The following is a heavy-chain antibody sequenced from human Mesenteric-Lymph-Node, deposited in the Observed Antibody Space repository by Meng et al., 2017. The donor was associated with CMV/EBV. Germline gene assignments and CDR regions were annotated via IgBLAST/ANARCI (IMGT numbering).Heavy chain of an antibody. D-gene: IGHD3-3*01. Sequence: GESLKISCAASGFTFSSYSMNWVRQAPGKGLEWVSSISISSSYMYYADSVKGRFTISRDNAKKSLYLQMNSLRAEDTAVYYCARENTITIFGVVIFYWFDPWGQGTLVTSPQ. V-gene: IGHV3-21*01. J-gene: IGHJ5*02. CDR3: ARENTITIFGVVIFYWFDP. CDR1: GFTFSSYS. CDR2: ISISSSYM.